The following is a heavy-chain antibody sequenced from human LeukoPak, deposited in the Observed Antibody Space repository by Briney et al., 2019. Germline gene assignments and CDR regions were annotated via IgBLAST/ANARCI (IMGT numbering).Heavy chain of an antibody. CDR3: ARCRGHSCCFDN. J-gene: IGHJ4*02. CDR1: GFTVSSNY. CDR2: IYSGGST. Sequence: GGSLRLSCAASGFTVSSNYMSWVRQAPGKGLEWVSVIYSGGSTYYADSVKGRFTISRDNSKNTLYLQMNSLRAEDTAVYYCARCRGHSCCFDNWGQGTQVTVSS. D-gene: IGHD2-15*01. V-gene: IGHV3-53*01.